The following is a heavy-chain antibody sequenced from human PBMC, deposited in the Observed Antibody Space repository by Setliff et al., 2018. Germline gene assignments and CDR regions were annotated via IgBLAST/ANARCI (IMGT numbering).Heavy chain of an antibody. CDR2: IKKDGSIK. D-gene: IGHD6-6*01. J-gene: IGHJ4*02. CDR1: GFTFRSYW. Sequence: GGSLRLSCAASGFTFRSYWMSWVRQAPGKGLEWVANIKKDGSIKYYLDSVRGRFTISRDNAENSLTLQMNSLRVEDTAVYYCAKGRGSSFAAQNYWGQGTLVTVSS. V-gene: IGHV3-7*03. CDR3: AKGRGSSFAAQNY.